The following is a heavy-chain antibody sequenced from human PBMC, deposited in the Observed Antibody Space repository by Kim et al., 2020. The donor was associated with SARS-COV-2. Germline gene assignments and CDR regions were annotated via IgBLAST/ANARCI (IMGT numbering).Heavy chain of an antibody. D-gene: IGHD1-26*01. CDR3: ARDQGVGDY. V-gene: IGHV1-3*01. CDR1: GYTFTTYG. J-gene: IGHJ4*02. CDR2: INVSNGNT. Sequence: ASVKVSCKASGYTFTTYGMHWVRQAPGQRLEWMGWINVSNGNTKYSEKFQGRVTITRDTSASTAYMELSSLRSEDTAVYYCARDQGVGDYWGQGALVTVS.